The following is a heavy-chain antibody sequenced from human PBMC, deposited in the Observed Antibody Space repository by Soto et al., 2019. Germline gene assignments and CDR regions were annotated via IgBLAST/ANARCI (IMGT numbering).Heavy chain of an antibody. J-gene: IGHJ4*02. D-gene: IGHD2-21*01. CDR1: GFMFSAYW. Sequence: EVQLVESGGRLVQPGGSLRLSCAASGFMFSAYWMSWVRQDPGKGLEWVATISGGASDKFYVDSVKGRFTISRDDSKNTLDLQMNSLRDEDRAVYYCVREDWHRFDSWGQGTLVTVSS. CDR2: ISGGASDK. V-gene: IGHV3-7*01. CDR3: VREDWHRFDS.